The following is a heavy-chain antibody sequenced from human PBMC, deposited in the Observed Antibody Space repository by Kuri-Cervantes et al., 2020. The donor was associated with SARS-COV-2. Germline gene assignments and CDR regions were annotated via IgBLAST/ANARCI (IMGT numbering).Heavy chain of an antibody. CDR1: GYSISSGYY. CDR3: ARAAHDCSSTSCELDY. J-gene: IGHJ4*02. Sequence: SETLSLTCAVSGYSISSGYYWGWIRQPPGKGLEWIGSIYHSGSTYYNPSLKSRVTISVDTSKNQFSLKLSSVTAADTAVYYCARAAHDCSSTSCELDYWGQGTLVTVSS. CDR2: IYHSGST. V-gene: IGHV4-38-2*01. D-gene: IGHD2-2*01.